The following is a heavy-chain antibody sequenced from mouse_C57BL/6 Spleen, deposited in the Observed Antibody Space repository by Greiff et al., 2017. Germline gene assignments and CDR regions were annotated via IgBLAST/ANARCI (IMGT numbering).Heavy chain of an antibody. CDR3: AREVYYGNYFDY. J-gene: IGHJ2*01. CDR2: IYPSDSET. D-gene: IGHD2-1*01. Sequence: VKLQESGAELVRPGSSVKLSCKASGYTFTSYWMDWVKQRPGQGLEWIGNIYPSDSETHYNQKFKDKATLTVDKSSSTAYMQLSSLTSEDSAVYYCAREVYYGNYFDYWGQGTTLTVSS. CDR1: GYTFTSYW. V-gene: IGHV1-61*01.